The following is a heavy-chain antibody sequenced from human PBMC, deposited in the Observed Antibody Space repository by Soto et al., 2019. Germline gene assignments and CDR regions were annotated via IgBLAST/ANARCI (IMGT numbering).Heavy chain of an antibody. V-gene: IGHV2-5*01. CDR1: GFSLSTSGVG. CDR3: AHLGELSNYYYYYGMDV. D-gene: IGHD3-10*01. Sequence: SGPTLVNPTQTLTLTCTFSGFSLSTSGVGVGWIRQPPGKALEWLALIYWNDDKRYSPSLKSRLTITKDTSKNQVVLTMTNMDPVDTATYYCAHLGELSNYYYYYGMDVWGKGTTVTVSS. J-gene: IGHJ6*04. CDR2: IYWNDDK.